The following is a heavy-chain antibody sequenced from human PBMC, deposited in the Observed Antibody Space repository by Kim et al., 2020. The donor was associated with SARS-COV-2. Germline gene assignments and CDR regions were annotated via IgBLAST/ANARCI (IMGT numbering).Heavy chain of an antibody. V-gene: IGHV4-39*01. CDR2: IYYSGST. D-gene: IGHD6-13*01. Sequence: SETLSLTCTVSGGSISSSSYYWGWIRQPPGKGLEWIGSIYYSGSTYYNPSLKSRVTISVDTSKNQFSLKLSSATAADTAVYYCARRAGIAAAGNWFDPWG. CDR3: ARRAGIAAAGNWFDP. CDR1: GGSISSSSYY. J-gene: IGHJ5*02.